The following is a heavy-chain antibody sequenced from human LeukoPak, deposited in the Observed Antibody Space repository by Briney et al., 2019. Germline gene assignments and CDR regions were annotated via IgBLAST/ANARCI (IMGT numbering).Heavy chain of an antibody. V-gene: IGHV4-34*01. Sequence: SETLSLTCAVYGGSFSGYYWSWIRQPPGKGLEWIGSVYYSRSTYYNAPLKSRVTISADTSKNQFSLKLSAVTAADTAMYYCAREDAVSSDDAFDLWGQGTM. J-gene: IGHJ3*01. D-gene: IGHD6-19*01. CDR2: VYYSRST. CDR1: GGSFSGYY. CDR3: AREDAVSSDDAFDL.